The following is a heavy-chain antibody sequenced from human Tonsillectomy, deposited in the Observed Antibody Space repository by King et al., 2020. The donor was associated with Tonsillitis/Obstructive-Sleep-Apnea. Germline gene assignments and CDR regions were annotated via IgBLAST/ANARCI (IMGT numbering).Heavy chain of an antibody. D-gene: IGHD2-8*01. J-gene: IGHJ2*01. CDR3: ARDHPMGRYWYFDL. V-gene: IGHV3-48*02. CDR1: GFTLSSDS. CDR2: ISSSSSTI. Sequence: VQLVESGGGLVQPGGSLRLSWAASGFTLSSDSMNWVRQAPGKGLEWVTYISSSSSTIYYADSVKGRFTISRDNAKNSLYLQMNSLRDEDTAVYYCARDHPMGRYWYFDLWGRGTLVTVSS.